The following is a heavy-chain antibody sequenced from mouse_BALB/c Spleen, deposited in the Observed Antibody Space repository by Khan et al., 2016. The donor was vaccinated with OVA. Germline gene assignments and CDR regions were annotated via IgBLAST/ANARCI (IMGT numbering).Heavy chain of an antibody. Sequence: EVELVESGGGLVKPGGSLKLSCAASGFTFSDYYMYWVRQTPEKRLEWVATISDGGSSTYYPDSVKGRFTISRDNAKNNLYPQMSSLKSENTAILYCARAGYGGFAYWGQGTLVTVSA. CDR3: ARAGYGGFAY. J-gene: IGHJ3*01. V-gene: IGHV5-4*02. CDR2: ISDGGSST. D-gene: IGHD1-1*02. CDR1: GFTFSDYY.